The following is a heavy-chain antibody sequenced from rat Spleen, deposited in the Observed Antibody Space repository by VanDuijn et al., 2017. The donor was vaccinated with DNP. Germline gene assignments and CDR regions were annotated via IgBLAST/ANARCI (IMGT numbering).Heavy chain of an antibody. CDR1: GFPFSDYY. D-gene: IGHD1-4*01. V-gene: IGHV5-7*01. Sequence: EVQLVESGGGLMQPGKSLKLSCAASGFPFSDYYMAWVRQAPEKCLEWVATISTTGSRTYYPDSVKGRFTISRDNAKSSLYLQMNSLKSGDTATYYCARRDYPVPAYWGQGTLVTVSS. CDR2: ISTTGSRT. J-gene: IGHJ3*01. CDR3: ARRDYPVPAY.